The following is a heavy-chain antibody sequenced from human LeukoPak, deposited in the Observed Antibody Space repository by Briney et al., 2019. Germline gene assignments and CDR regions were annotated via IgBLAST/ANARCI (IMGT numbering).Heavy chain of an antibody. J-gene: IGHJ4*02. CDR2: ISSSSSYI. D-gene: IGHD3-16*01. Sequence: GSLRLSCAASGFTFSSYSMNWVRQAPGKGLEWVSSISSSSSYIYYADSVKGRFTISRDNAKNSLYLQMNSLRAEDTAVYYCAKNRARGGYYFDYWGQGTLVTVSS. CDR3: AKNRARGGYYFDY. CDR1: GFTFSSYS. V-gene: IGHV3-21*01.